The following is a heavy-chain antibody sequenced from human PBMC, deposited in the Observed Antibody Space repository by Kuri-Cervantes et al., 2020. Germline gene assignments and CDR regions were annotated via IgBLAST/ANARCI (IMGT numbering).Heavy chain of an antibody. CDR2: ISYDGSNK. J-gene: IGHJ4*02. CDR1: GFTFSSYA. V-gene: IGHV3-30-3*02. Sequence: GGSLRLSCAASGFTFSSYAMHWVRQAPGKGLEWVAVISYDGSNKYYADSVKGRFTISRDNSKNTLYLQMNSLRAEDTAVYYCAKTATTYYYDSSGYYENYWGQGTLVTVSS. D-gene: IGHD3-22*01. CDR3: AKTATTYYYDSSGYYENY.